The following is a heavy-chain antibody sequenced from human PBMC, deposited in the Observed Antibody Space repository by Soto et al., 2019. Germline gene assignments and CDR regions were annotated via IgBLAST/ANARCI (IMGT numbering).Heavy chain of an antibody. CDR2: INPSGGST. V-gene: IGHV1-46*01. D-gene: IGHD2-21*01. CDR3: ARERSGGDYDH. J-gene: IGHJ4*02. Sequence: ASVKVSCKASGYTFTSYYMHWVRQAPGQGLEWMGIINPSGGSTSYAQKFQGRVTMTTDTSTTTAYMELRSLRSEDTAVYYCARERSGGDYDHWGQGTLVTVSS. CDR1: GYTFTSYY.